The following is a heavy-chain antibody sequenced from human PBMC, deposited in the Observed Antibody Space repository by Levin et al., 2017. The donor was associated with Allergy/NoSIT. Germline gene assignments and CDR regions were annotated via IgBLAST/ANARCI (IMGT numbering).Heavy chain of an antibody. CDR1: GYSFTSYW. J-gene: IGHJ3*02. V-gene: IGHV5-10-1*01. CDR2: IDPSDSYT. Sequence: KVSCKGSGYSFTSYWISWVRQMPGKGLEWMGRIDPSDSYTNYSPSFQGHVTISADKSISTAYLQWSSLKASDTAMYYCARSGGYDYGRAFDIWGQGTMVTVSS. CDR3: ARSGGYDYGRAFDI. D-gene: IGHD5-12*01.